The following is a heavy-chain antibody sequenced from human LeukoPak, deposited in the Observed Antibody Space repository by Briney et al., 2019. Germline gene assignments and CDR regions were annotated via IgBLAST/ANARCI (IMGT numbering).Heavy chain of an antibody. J-gene: IGHJ5*01. CDR1: GFTFNNYG. D-gene: IGHD3-16*01. V-gene: IGHV3-23*01. Sequence: GGSLRLSCAASGFTFNNYGMSWVRQAPGQGLEWVSTISDSGGIAYYADSVKGRFTISRDNSRSTLYLQMNSPRAEDTAEYYCAKDGGVNWGNWFDSWGQGTLVTVSS. CDR2: ISDSGGIA. CDR3: AKDGGVNWGNWFDS.